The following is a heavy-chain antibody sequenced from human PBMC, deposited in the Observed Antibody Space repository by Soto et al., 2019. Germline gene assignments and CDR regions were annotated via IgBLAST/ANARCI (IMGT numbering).Heavy chain of an antibody. Sequence: SGGSLRLSCAASGFTFDDYTMHWVRQAPGKGLEWVSLISWDGGSTYYADSVKGRFTISRDNSKNSLYLQMNSLRTEDTALYYCAKDGASAAGTFSWGQGTLVTVSS. CDR2: ISWDGGST. V-gene: IGHV3-43*01. J-gene: IGHJ4*02. CDR1: GFTFDDYT. CDR3: AKDGASAAGTFS. D-gene: IGHD6-13*01.